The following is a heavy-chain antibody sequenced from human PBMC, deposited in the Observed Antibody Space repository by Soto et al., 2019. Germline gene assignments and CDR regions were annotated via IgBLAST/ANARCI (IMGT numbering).Heavy chain of an antibody. CDR3: ARMYSSSRGGYYYYMDV. J-gene: IGHJ6*03. Sequence: QVQLVQSGAEVKKPGASVKVSCKASGYTFTGYYMHWVRQGPGQGLEWMGWINPNSGGTNYAQKFQGWVTMTRDTSISTAYMELSRLRSDDTAVYYCARMYSSSRGGYYYYMDVWGKGTTVTVSS. V-gene: IGHV1-2*04. CDR2: INPNSGGT. CDR1: GYTFTGYY. D-gene: IGHD6-6*01.